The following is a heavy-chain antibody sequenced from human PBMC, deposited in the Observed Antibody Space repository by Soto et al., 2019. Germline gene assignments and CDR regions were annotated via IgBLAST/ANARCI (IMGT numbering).Heavy chain of an antibody. D-gene: IGHD6-6*01. Sequence: GGPLRPSCTASGFGFSNYWQSWVRPAPGNGLEWVASIKQDGSEKYYVDYVKGRFTIARDNAKNALSLQMNSLRPEDTAVYYCARDPWEYSSSLDSWGQGTLVTVSS. CDR2: IKQDGSEK. CDR3: ARDPWEYSSSLDS. CDR1: GFGFSNYW. V-gene: IGHV3-7*01. J-gene: IGHJ5*01.